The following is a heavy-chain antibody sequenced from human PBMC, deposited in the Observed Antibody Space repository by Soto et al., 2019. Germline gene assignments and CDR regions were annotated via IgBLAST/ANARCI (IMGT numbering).Heavy chain of an antibody. V-gene: IGHV3-33*01. CDR3: VRGIPSQYSSTWLYWHFDL. CDR2: IWNDGSQK. D-gene: IGHD6-13*01. Sequence: VQLVESGGGVVQPGRSLRLSCEASGFVYSNFAMHWARQAPGKGPEWVALIWNDGSQKYYVASVKGRFTISRDNSKNTLNLQMNSLRADDTAMYFCVRGIPSQYSSTWLYWHFDLWGPGTLVTVSS. J-gene: IGHJ2*01. CDR1: GFVYSNFA.